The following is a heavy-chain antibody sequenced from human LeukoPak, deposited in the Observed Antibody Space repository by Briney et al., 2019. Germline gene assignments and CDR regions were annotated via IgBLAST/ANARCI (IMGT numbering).Heavy chain of an antibody. CDR1: GLTFSSYE. J-gene: IGHJ4*02. CDR2: ISTSVATI. V-gene: IGHV3-48*03. Sequence: GGSLRLSCAASGLTFSSYEMNSVRHAPGKGLEWGSYISTSVATIYYADSVKGRFTISRDNAKNSLYLQIHSLRAEDTAVYYCPNLWEGMAKSGSYWGQGSLVTVSS. D-gene: IGHD3-10*01. CDR3: PNLWEGMAKSGSY.